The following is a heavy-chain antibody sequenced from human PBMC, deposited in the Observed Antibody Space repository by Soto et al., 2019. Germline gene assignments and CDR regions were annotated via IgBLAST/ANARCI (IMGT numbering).Heavy chain of an antibody. D-gene: IGHD4-17*01. V-gene: IGHV4-34*01. CDR1: GGSFSGYY. Sequence: LSLTCAVYGGSFSGYYWSWIRQPPGKGLEWIGEINHSGSTNYNPSLKSRVTISVDTSKNQFSLKLSSVTAADTAVYYCARGKSFTLTTLGHYYYSVIDVWGKRTSDTGSS. CDR2: INHSGST. CDR3: ARGKSFTLTTLGHYYYSVIDV. J-gene: IGHJ6*04.